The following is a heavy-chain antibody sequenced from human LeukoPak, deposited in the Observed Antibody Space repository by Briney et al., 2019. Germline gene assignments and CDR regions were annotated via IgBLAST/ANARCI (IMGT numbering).Heavy chain of an antibody. V-gene: IGHV1-2*02. CDR2: INPNSGGT. Sequence: ASVKVSCKASGYTFTGHYMHWVRQAPGQGLEWMGWINPNSGGTKYAQKFQGRVTMTRDTSISTAYMELSRLRSDDTAVYYCARVAGGAFFDWFDPWGQGTLVTVSS. D-gene: IGHD3-16*01. CDR1: GYTFTGHY. CDR3: ARVAGGAFFDWFDP. J-gene: IGHJ5*02.